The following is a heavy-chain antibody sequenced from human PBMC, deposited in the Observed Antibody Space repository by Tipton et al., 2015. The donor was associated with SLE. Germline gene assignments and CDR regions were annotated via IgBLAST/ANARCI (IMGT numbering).Heavy chain of an antibody. V-gene: IGHV4-59*10. CDR3: ARTQLRVSPNAFDI. J-gene: IGHJ3*02. Sequence: TLSLTCAVYGGSFSGYYWSWIRQPAGKGLEWIGRIYTSGSTNYNPSPKSRVTISLDTSKNQFSLKLSSVTAADTAVYYCARTQLRVSPNAFDIWGQGTMVTVSS. D-gene: IGHD3-3*01. CDR1: GGSFSGYY. CDR2: IYTSGST.